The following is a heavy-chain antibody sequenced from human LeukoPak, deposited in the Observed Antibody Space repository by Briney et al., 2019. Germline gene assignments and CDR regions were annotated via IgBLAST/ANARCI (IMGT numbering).Heavy chain of an antibody. CDR2: IYHSGST. CDR3: ARVQKVPANMRIWFGELLGWFDP. Sequence: NPSQTLPLTCAVSGGSISSGGYSWSCIRQPPGKGLEWIGYIYHSGSTYYNPSLKSRVTISVDRSKNQFSLKLSSVTAADTAVYYCARVQKVPANMRIWFGELLGWFDPWGQGTLVTVSS. V-gene: IGHV4-30-2*01. J-gene: IGHJ5*02. CDR1: GGSISSGGYS. D-gene: IGHD3-10*01.